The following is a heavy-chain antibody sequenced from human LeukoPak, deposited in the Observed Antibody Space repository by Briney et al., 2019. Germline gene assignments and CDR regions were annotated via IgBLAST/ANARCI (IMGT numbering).Heavy chain of an antibody. D-gene: IGHD2-2*01. V-gene: IGHV1-46*01. CDR1: GYTFTSNY. CDR3: ADLVYCSSSSCYEPFNQT. CDR2: ISPSGGST. Sequence: ASVKVSCKAFGYTFTSNYMHWVRQAPGQGPEWMGVISPSGGSTTYAQKFQGRVTITADDSTSTAYMELSSLRSEDTAVYYCADLVYCSSSSCYEPFNQTWGQGTLVTVSP. J-gene: IGHJ1*01.